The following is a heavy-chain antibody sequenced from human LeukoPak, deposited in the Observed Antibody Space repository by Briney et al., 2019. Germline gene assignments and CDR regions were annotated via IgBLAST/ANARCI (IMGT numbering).Heavy chain of an antibody. Sequence: PGGSLRLSCEASGFTFSNYAMSWVRQAPGKGLVWVSSISGSGGITYYADSVKGRFIISRDNSKNTLYLQMDSLRAEDTAVYYCGNWRDTYSTYNRAYWGQGTLVTVSS. D-gene: IGHD5-24*01. CDR1: GFTFSNYA. J-gene: IGHJ4*02. V-gene: IGHV3-23*01. CDR3: GNWRDTYSTYNRAY. CDR2: ISGSGGIT.